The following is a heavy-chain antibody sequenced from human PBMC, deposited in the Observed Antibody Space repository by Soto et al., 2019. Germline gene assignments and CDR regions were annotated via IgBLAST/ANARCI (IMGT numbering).Heavy chain of an antibody. Sequence: QVQLQESGPGLVKPSQTLSLTCTVSGGSISSGGYFWSWIRQHPGKGLERIGFIYYSGSTYYNPSLKSRVTISVDTSKNQFSLKLSSVTAADTAVYYCAREGAAPYYYYCMDVWGQGTTVTVSS. CDR1: GGSISSGGYF. V-gene: IGHV4-31*03. CDR2: IYYSGST. CDR3: AREGAAPYYYYCMDV. D-gene: IGHD6-6*01. J-gene: IGHJ6*02.